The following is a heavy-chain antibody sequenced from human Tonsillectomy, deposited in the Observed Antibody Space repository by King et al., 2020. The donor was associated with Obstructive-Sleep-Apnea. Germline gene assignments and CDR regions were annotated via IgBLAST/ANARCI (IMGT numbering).Heavy chain of an antibody. CDR3: ASQGAWYFDL. D-gene: IGHD3-16*01. Sequence: VQLVESGGGVVQPGRSLRLSCAASGFTLSSHAMHWVRQAPGKGLEWVAVISSDESNEHYSDSVKGRFTISRDVSSNTLYLQMNSLRPEDTAVYYCASQGAWYFDLWGRGTLVTVSS. CDR2: ISSDESNE. CDR1: GFTLSSHA. V-gene: IGHV3-30-3*01. J-gene: IGHJ2*01.